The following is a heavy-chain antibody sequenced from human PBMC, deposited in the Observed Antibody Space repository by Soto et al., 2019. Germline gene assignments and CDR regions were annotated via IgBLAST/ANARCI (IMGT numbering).Heavy chain of an antibody. CDR3: ALGTIGGSRYYVIDV. CDR2: ISGDGRSI. CDR1: GLTFSSFW. V-gene: IGHV3-74*01. J-gene: IGHJ6*02. D-gene: IGHD1-7*01. Sequence: GGSLRLSCAASGLTFSSFWMHWVRQAPGEGLVWVSRISGDGRSISYADSVRGRFTISRDNAKNTLYLQMNSLSAEDTAVYYCALGTIGGSRYYVIDVWGQRSTDTGSS.